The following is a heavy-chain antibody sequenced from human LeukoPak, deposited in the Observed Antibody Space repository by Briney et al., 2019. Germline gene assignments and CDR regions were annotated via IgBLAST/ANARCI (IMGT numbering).Heavy chain of an antibody. Sequence: GSLRLSCASSGFTVISNYMSWVRQAPGKGLEWVSVSYSGGSTYYADSVKGRFTISRHNSKNTLYLQMKSLRAEDTAVYYCARGRDGYNYRLDYWGQGTLVTVSS. CDR1: GFTVISNY. CDR3: ARGRDGYNYRLDY. D-gene: IGHD5-24*01. V-gene: IGHV3-53*04. CDR2: SYSGGST. J-gene: IGHJ4*02.